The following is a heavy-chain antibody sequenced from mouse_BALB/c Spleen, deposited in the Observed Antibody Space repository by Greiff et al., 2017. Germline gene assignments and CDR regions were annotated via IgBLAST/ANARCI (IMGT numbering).Heavy chain of an antibody. V-gene: IGHV5-6*01. J-gene: IGHJ4*01. D-gene: IGHD2-14*01. CDR2: ISSGGSYT. CDR1: GFTFSSYG. CDR3: ARHPHRYDDAMDY. Sequence: EVKLMESGGDLVKPGGSLKLSCAASGFTFSSYGMSWVRQTPDKRLEWVATISSGGSYTYYPDSVKGRFTISRDNAKNTLYLQMSSLKSEDTAMYYCARHPHRYDDAMDYWGQGTSVTVSS.